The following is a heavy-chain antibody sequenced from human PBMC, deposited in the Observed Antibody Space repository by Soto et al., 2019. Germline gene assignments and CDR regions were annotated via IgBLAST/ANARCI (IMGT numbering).Heavy chain of an antibody. D-gene: IGHD6-25*01. CDR1: GGTFSSYT. V-gene: IGHV1-69*08. Sequence: QVQLVQSGAEVKKPGSSVKVSCKASGGTFSSYTISWVRQAPGQGLEWMGRIIPILGIANYAQKFQGRVTITADKSTSTAYMELSSLRSEDTAVYYCATEMYSSETNTFDPWGQGTLVTVSS. J-gene: IGHJ5*02. CDR3: ATEMYSSETNTFDP. CDR2: IIPILGIA.